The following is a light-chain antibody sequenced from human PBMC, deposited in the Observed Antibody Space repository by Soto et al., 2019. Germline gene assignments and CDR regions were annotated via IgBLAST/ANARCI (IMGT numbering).Light chain of an antibody. CDR1: QSVSSTY. J-gene: IGKJ1*01. V-gene: IGKV3-20*01. CDR2: GAS. CDR3: QQYGGSQRT. Sequence: EIVLTQSPGTLSLSPGERATLSCRASQSVSSTYLAWYQQKPGQAPRLLIYGASSRATGIPDRFSGSGSGTDFTLTISRLEPEDCAVYYCQQYGGSQRTFGQGTKVEIK.